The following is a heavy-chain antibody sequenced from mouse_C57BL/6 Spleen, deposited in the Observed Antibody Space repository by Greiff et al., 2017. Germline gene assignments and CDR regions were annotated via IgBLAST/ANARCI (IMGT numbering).Heavy chain of an antibody. J-gene: IGHJ1*03. V-gene: IGHV1-50*01. D-gene: IGHD1-1*01. Sequence: QVQLKQPGAELVKPGASVKLSCKASGYTFTSYWMQWVKQRPGQGLEWIGEIDPSDSYTNYNQKFKGKATLTVDTSSSTAYMQLSSLTSEDSAVYYCARRGLLRYYFDVWGTGTTVTVSS. CDR3: ARRGLLRYYFDV. CDR2: IDPSDSYT. CDR1: GYTFTSYW.